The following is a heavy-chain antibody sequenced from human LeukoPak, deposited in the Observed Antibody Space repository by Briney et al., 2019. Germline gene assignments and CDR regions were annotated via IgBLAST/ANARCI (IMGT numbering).Heavy chain of an antibody. CDR1: GFTFSSYA. Sequence: GGSLRLSCAASGFTFSSYAMTWVRQAPGKGLEWVSAISGNDDSTYYADSVKGRFTTSRDNSKNTLYLQMNSLRAKDTAVYYCAKDQGYYGSGSYKEYFQHWGQGTLVTVSS. D-gene: IGHD3-10*01. CDR3: AKDQGYYGSGSYKEYFQH. V-gene: IGHV3-23*01. CDR2: ISGNDDST. J-gene: IGHJ1*01.